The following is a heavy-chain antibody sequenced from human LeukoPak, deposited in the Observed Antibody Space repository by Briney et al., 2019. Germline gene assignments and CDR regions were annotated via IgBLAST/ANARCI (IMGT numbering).Heavy chain of an antibody. CDR2: VFHSGNT. Sequence: PSETLSLTCTVTGGSISSYYWSWIRQPPGKGLEWIGYVFHSGNTNYNPSLKSRVTISVDTSRNQFSLKLNSVTAADTAVYYCARGSSLLSQMLSGSHTVRYFDLWGRGTLVIVSS. D-gene: IGHD3-10*01. CDR3: ARGSSLLSQMLSGSHTVRYFDL. CDR1: GGSISSYY. V-gene: IGHV4-59*01. J-gene: IGHJ2*01.